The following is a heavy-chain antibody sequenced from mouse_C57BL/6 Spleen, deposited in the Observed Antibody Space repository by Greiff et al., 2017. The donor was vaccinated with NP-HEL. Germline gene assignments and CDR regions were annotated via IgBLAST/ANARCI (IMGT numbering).Heavy chain of an antibody. CDR1: GFTFSSYA. CDR2: ISSGGDYI. D-gene: IGHD2-2*01. J-gene: IGHJ4*01. Sequence: DVKLVESGEGLVKPGGSLKLSCAASGFTFSSYAMSWVRQTPEKRLEWVAYISSGGDYIYYADTVKGRFTISRDNARNTLYLQMSSLKSEDTAMYYCTTMVTTRGYYYAMDDWGQGTSVTVSS. CDR3: TTMVTTRGYYYAMDD. V-gene: IGHV5-9-1*02.